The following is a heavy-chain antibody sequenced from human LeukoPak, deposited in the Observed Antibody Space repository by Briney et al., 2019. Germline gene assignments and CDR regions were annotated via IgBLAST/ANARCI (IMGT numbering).Heavy chain of an antibody. CDR1: GYTFTSYG. CDR3: ARVVSEYSSGWYTY. D-gene: IGHD6-19*01. V-gene: IGHV1-18*01. J-gene: IGHJ4*02. CDR2: ISAYNGKT. Sequence: ASVKVSCKASGYTFTSYGISWVRQAPGQGLEWIGWISAYNGKTNYAQKLQGRVTMTTDTSTSTAYMELRSLRSDDTAVYYCARVVSEYSSGWYTYWGQGTLVTVSS.